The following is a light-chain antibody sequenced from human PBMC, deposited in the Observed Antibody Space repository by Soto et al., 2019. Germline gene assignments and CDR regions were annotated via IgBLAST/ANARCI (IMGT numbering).Light chain of an antibody. CDR2: AAS. CDR3: QQSYSTPRIT. Sequence: DIQMTQSPSSLSSSVGDRVTITCLASQSISSYLNWYQQKPGKAPKLLIYAASSLQSGVPSRFSGSGSGTDFTLTISSLQPEDFATYYCQQSYSTPRITFGQGTRLENK. V-gene: IGKV1-39*01. J-gene: IGKJ5*01. CDR1: QSISSY.